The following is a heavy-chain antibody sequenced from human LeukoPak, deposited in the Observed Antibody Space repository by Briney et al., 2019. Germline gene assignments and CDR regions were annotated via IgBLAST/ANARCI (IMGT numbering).Heavy chain of an antibody. Sequence: PGGSLRLSCAVSGITLSNYGMSWVRQAPGKGLEWVAGISGSGSSTNYADSVKGRFTISRDNPKNTLFLQMNSLRAEDTAVYFCAKRGVVIRVILVGFHKEAYYFDSWGQGALVTVSS. J-gene: IGHJ4*02. V-gene: IGHV3-23*01. CDR2: ISGSGSST. CDR3: AKRGVVIRVILVGFHKEAYYFDS. CDR1: GITLSNYG. D-gene: IGHD3-22*01.